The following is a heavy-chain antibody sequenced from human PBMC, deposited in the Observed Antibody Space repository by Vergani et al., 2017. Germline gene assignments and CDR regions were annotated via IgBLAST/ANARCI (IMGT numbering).Heavy chain of an antibody. D-gene: IGHD4-11*01. J-gene: IGHJ6*03. Sequence: QVQLQQWGGGLLKPSETLSLTCVVNGGSFTSYHWTWIRQSPGEGLEWVGDIDHTGRPDYNPSLKSRLTMSVDKSRNQFSLTLNSVTATDTAIYFCARVNTETNGHLYYYYYMMSGARGPRSPSP. CDR1: GGSFTSYH. V-gene: IGHV4-34*01. CDR3: ARVNTETNGHLYYYYYMMS. CDR2: IDHTGRP.